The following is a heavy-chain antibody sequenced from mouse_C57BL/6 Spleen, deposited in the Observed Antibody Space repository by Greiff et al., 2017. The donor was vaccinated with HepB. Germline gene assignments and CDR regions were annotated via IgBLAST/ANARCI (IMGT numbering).Heavy chain of an antibody. Sequence: VQLQQPGAELVKPGASVKMSCKASGYTFTSYWITWVKQRPGQGLEWIGDIYPGSGRTNYNEKFKSKATLTVDTSSSTAYMQLSSLTSEDSAVYYCARSRNYYGSSLWYFDVWGTGTTVTVSS. D-gene: IGHD1-1*01. CDR1: GYTFTSYW. CDR2: IYPGSGRT. J-gene: IGHJ1*03. CDR3: ARSRNYYGSSLWYFDV. V-gene: IGHV1-55*01.